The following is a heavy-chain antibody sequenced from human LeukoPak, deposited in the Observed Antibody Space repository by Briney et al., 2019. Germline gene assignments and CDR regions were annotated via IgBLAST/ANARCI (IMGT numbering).Heavy chain of an antibody. D-gene: IGHD3-10*01. J-gene: IGHJ4*02. CDR1: GFTVSSNY. V-gene: IGHV3-66*01. CDR3: ARDRNYYASYYFAY. CDR2: IYSGGYT. Sequence: GGSLRLSCAASGFTVSSNYMSWVRQGPGKGLERVSVIYSGGYTYYADSVKGRFTISRDNAKNTLYLQMNSLRAEDTAVYYCARDRNYYASYYFAYWGQGALVTVSS.